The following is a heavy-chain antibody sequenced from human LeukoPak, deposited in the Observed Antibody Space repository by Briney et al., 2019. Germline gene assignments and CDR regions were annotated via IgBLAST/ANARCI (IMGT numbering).Heavy chain of an antibody. CDR3: AREAPKRSNDIVVVPAAGPH. J-gene: IGHJ1*01. Sequence: LVKVSCKASGGTFSSYAISWVRQAPGQGLEWMGGIIPIFGTANYAQKFQGRVTITADESTSTAYMELSSLRSEDTAVYYCAREAPKRSNDIVVVPAAGPHWGQGTLVTVSS. CDR1: GGTFSSYA. CDR2: IIPIFGTA. V-gene: IGHV1-69*13. D-gene: IGHD2-2*01.